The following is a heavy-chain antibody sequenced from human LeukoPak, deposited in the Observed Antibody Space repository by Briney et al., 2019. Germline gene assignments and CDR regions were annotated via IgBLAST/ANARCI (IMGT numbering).Heavy chain of an antibody. CDR3: ARGGYDILTGYLIDY. CDR1: GGTFSSYA. V-gene: IGHV1-69*04. Sequence: ASVKVSCKASGGTFSSYAISWVRQAPGQGLEWMGRIIPILGIANYAQKFQGRVTITADKSTSTAYMELSSLRSEDTAVYYCARGGYDILTGYLIDYWGQGTLVTVSS. J-gene: IGHJ4*02. D-gene: IGHD3-9*01. CDR2: IIPILGIA.